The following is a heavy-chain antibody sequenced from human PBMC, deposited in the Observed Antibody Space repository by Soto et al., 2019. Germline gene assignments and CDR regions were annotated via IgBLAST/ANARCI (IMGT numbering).Heavy chain of an antibody. CDR1: GFTFSSYW. Sequence: EVQLVESGGGLVQPGGSLRLSCAASGFTFSSYWMHWVRQAPGKGLVWVSRINSDGSSTCYADSVKGRFTISRDNAKNKLYLQLLRLGVEDTAVYYCARDQAAASAGTSDQSAYYYYGMDVWGQGTTVTVSS. V-gene: IGHV3-74*01. CDR3: ARDQAAASAGTSDQSAYYYYGMDV. J-gene: IGHJ6*02. D-gene: IGHD6-13*01. CDR2: INSDGSST.